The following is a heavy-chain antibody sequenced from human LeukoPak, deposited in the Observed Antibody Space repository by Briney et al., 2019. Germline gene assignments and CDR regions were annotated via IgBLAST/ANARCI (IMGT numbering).Heavy chain of an antibody. CDR3: ARDQKRRDGYNYFDY. Sequence: GGSLRLSCAASGFTFSSYEMNWVRQAPGKGLEWVSYISSSGSTIYYADSVKGRFTISRDNAENSLYLQMNSLRAEDTAVYYCARDQKRRDGYNYFDYWGQGTLVTVSS. CDR1: GFTFSSYE. D-gene: IGHD5-24*01. V-gene: IGHV3-48*03. CDR2: ISSSGSTI. J-gene: IGHJ4*02.